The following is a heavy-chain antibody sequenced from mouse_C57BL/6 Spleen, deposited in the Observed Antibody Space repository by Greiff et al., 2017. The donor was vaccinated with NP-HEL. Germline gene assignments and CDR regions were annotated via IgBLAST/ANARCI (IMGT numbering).Heavy chain of an antibody. CDR1: GFTFSSYT. J-gene: IGHJ2*01. D-gene: IGHD3-2*02. CDR3: ARQGSSGYSYYFDY. CDR2: ISGGGGNT. V-gene: IGHV5-9*01. Sequence: DVKLVESGGGLVKPGGSLKLSCEASGFTFSSYTMSWVRQTPEKRLEWVATISGGGGNTYYPDSVQGRFTIARDNAKNTLYLQMSSLRSEDTALYYCARQGSSGYSYYFDYWGQGTTLTVSS.